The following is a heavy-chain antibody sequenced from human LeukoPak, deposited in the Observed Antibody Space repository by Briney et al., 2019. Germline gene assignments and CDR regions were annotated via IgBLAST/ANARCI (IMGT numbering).Heavy chain of an antibody. D-gene: IGHD3-9*01. Sequence: PGGSLRLSCAASGFTFSDYYMSWIRQAPGKGLEWVSYISSSSSYTNYADSVKGRFTISRDNAKNSLYLQMISLRAEDTAVYYCARRYFDWLLSGLDYFDYWGQGTLVTVSS. CDR1: GFTFSDYY. V-gene: IGHV3-11*06. J-gene: IGHJ4*02. CDR2: ISSSSSYT. CDR3: ARRYFDWLLSGLDYFDY.